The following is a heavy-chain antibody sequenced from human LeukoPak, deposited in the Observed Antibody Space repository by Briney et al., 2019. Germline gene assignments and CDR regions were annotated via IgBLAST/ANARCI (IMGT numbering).Heavy chain of an antibody. CDR1: GYTFTSY. D-gene: IGHD6-19*01. J-gene: IGHJ4*02. V-gene: IGHV1-18*01. Sequence: GASVKVSCKASGYTFTSYVSWVRQAPGQALEWMGCISTYNGNTHYAQKLQGRVTMTTDTSTSTAYMELRSLRSDDTAVYYCARSSLAVAGSVFDYWGQGTLVTVSS. CDR3: ARSSLAVAGSVFDY. CDR2: ISTYNGNT.